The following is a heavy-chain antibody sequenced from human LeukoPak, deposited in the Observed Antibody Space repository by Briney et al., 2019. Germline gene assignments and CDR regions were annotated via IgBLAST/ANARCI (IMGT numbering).Heavy chain of an antibody. CDR2: FGGSSDT. CDR3: AKDLKVRGVINFDY. J-gene: IGHJ4*02. Sequence: PGGSLRLSCAASGFSFSGNAMAWVRQAPGKGLEWVSGFGGSSDTYYADSVKGRFTISRDNSKNTLYLQMNSLRAEDTAVYYCAKDLKVRGVINFDYWGQGTLVTVSS. V-gene: IGHV3-23*01. CDR1: GFSFSGNA. D-gene: IGHD3-10*01.